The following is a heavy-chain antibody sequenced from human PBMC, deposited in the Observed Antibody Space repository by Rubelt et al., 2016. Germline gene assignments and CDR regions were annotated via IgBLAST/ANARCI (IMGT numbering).Heavy chain of an antibody. CDR3: ARTAAKNYDFWSGYRASGNDY. J-gene: IGHJ4*02. Sequence: QAPGKGLVWVSRINNDGSSTSYADSVEGRFTISRDNAKNSLYLQMNSLRAEDTAVYYCARTAAKNYDFWSGYRASGNDYWGQGTLVTVSS. CDR2: INNDGSST. D-gene: IGHD3-3*01. V-gene: IGHV3-74*01.